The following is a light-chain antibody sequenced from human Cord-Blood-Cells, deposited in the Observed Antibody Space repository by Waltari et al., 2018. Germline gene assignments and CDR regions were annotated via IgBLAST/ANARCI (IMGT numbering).Light chain of an antibody. J-gene: IGLJ1*01. V-gene: IGLV2-14*01. CDR2: YVS. Sequence: QSALTQPASVSASPGQSITISCTGTSSAGGGYNYVSCYQQHPSKAPKLMIYYVSNRTAGVSNRFSCSKSGNPASLTISGLQAEDEADYYCSSYTSSSTLYVFGTGTKVTVL. CDR1: SSAGGGYNY. CDR3: SSYTSSSTLYV.